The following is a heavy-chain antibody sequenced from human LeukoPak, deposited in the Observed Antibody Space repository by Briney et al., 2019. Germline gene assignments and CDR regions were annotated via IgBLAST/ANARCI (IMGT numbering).Heavy chain of an antibody. CDR3: TRMAWRSRPFDY. V-gene: IGHV3-7*01. CDR1: GFTFSNYA. CDR2: IKQDGSEK. Sequence: PGGSLRLSCAASGFTFSNYAVHWVRQAPGKGLEWVANIKQDGSEKYYVDSVKGRFTISRDDAKNSLYLQMNSLRAEDTAVYYCTRMAWRSRPFDYWGQGTLVTVSS. D-gene: IGHD2-2*01. J-gene: IGHJ4*02.